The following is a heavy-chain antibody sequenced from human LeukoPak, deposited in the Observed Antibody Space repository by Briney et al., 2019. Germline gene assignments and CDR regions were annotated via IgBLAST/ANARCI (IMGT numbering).Heavy chain of an antibody. V-gene: IGHV3-43*02. Sequence: GGSLRLSCVASGLNFGDSVMHWVRQAPGKGLEWVSLISGDGGSTYYADSVKGRFTISRDNSKNSLYLQMNSLRTEDTALYYCAKDTPPFESPYYFDYWGQGTLVTVSS. CDR2: ISGDGGST. CDR1: GLNFGDSV. D-gene: IGHD3-9*01. CDR3: AKDTPPFESPYYFDY. J-gene: IGHJ4*02.